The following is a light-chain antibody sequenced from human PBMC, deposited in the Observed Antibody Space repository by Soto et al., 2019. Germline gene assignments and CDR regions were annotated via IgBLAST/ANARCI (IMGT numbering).Light chain of an antibody. CDR2: LNSDGSH. Sequence: QPVLTQSPSASASLGASVKLTCTLSSGHSSYAIAWHQQQPEKGPRYLMKLNSDGSHSKGDGIPDRFSGSSSGAERYLTISGRQSEDGADYYCQTWGSGVVFGGGTKLTVL. J-gene: IGLJ2*01. CDR3: QTWGSGVV. V-gene: IGLV4-69*01. CDR1: SGHSSYA.